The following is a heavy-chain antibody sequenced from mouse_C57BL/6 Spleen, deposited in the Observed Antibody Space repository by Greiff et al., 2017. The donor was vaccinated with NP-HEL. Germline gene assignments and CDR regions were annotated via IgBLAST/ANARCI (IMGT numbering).Heavy chain of an antibody. CDR2: IDPSDSYT. D-gene: IGHD1-1*01. J-gene: IGHJ3*01. CDR3: ARGLLRSGFAY. V-gene: IGHV1-59*01. CDR1: GYTFTSYC. Sequence: VQLQQPGAELVRPGTSVKLSCKASGYTFTSYCMHWVKQRPGQGLEWIGVIDPSDSYTNYNQKFKGKATLTVDTSSSTAYMQLSSLTSEDSAVYYCARGLLRSGFAYWGQGTLVTVSA.